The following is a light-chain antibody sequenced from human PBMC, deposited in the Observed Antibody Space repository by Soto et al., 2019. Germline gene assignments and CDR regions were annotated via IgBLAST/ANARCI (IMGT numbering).Light chain of an antibody. V-gene: IGKV1-39*01. J-gene: IGKJ4*01. CDR2: AAS. CDR1: QPITSY. Sequence: DIQMTQSPSSLSASVGDRVSITCRASQPITSYLSWYQQKPGKAPQLLIFAASTLQRGVPSRFSGSGSGADFTLTISSLQPEDFATYYCQQSFSTPLTFGGGTKVEIK. CDR3: QQSFSTPLT.